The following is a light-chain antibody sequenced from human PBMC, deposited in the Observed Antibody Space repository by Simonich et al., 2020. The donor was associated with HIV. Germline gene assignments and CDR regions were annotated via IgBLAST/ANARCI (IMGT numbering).Light chain of an antibody. CDR3: MIWHSSAWV. V-gene: IGLV5-45*01. J-gene: IGLJ3*02. CDR2: YKSDSDK. CDR1: SGINVGTYR. Sequence: QAVLTQPASLSASPGASASLTCTLRSGINVGTYRIYWYQQKPGSPPQYLLTYKSDSDKQPGSGVPSRFSGSKHASANAGILLISGLQSEDEADYYCMIWHSSAWVFGGGTKLTVL.